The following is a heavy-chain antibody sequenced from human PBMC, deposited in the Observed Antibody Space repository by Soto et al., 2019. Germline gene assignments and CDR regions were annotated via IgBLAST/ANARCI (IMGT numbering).Heavy chain of an antibody. CDR2: IYYSGST. D-gene: IGHD3-22*01. CDR1: GGSISSYY. J-gene: IGHJ4*02. Sequence: SETLSLTCTVSGGSISSYYWSWIRQPPGKGLEWIGYIYYSGSTNYNPSLKSRVTISVDTSKNQFSLKLSSVTAADTAVYYCARLAVVTPRWIDYWGQGTLVTVSS. CDR3: ARLAVVTPRWIDY. V-gene: IGHV4-59*01.